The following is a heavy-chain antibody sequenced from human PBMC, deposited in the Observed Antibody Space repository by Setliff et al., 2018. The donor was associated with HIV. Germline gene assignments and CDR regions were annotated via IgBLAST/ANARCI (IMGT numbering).Heavy chain of an antibody. V-gene: IGHV4-34*01. Sequence: PSETLSLTCDLYGGSFDAYYWSWIRQPPGKGLEWMGEINHSGNTTYNPSLESRVTISADTTKNQFSLKLNTVTAADTAVYYCLLEAPLMMGTTPPLWGQGTLVTVSS. CDR2: INHSGNT. CDR1: GGSFDAYY. CDR3: LLEAPLMMGTTPPL. J-gene: IGHJ4*02. D-gene: IGHD1-7*01.